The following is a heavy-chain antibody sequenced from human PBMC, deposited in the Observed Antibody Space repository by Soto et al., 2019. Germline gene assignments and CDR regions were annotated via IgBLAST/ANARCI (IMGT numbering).Heavy chain of an antibody. CDR1: GGTFSSYT. CDR3: ARGRVAIGDSDQ. J-gene: IGHJ2*01. D-gene: IGHD2-2*02. Sequence: QVQLVHSGAEVKKPASSVKVSCKASGGTFSSYTISWVRQAPGHGLDWMGRIIPILGIANYAHKFQGSVTITADKSTSTAYKELSSLRSADTAVYYCARGRVAIGDSDQWGRGTLVAVSS. CDR2: IIPILGIA. V-gene: IGHV1-69*02.